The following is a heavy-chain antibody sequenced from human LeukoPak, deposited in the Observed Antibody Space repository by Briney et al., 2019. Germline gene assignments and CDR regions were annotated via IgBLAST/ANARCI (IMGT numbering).Heavy chain of an antibody. V-gene: IGHV3-48*03. Sequence: PGGSLRLSCAASGFTFSNYAMHWVRQAPGKGLEWVSYISSSGSTIYYADSVKGRFTISRDNAKNSLYLQMNSLRAEDTAVYYCARVGAYNWNYICDCWGQGTLVTVSS. CDR2: ISSSGSTI. D-gene: IGHD1-7*01. J-gene: IGHJ4*02. CDR3: ARVGAYNWNYICDC. CDR1: GFTFSNYA.